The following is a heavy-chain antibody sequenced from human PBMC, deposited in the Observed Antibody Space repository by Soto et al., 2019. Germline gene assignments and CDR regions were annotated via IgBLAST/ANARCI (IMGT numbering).Heavy chain of an antibody. CDR3: ASTYIVATHDAFYI. V-gene: IGHV1-18*01. CDR2: ISAYNGNT. CDR1: GDTFTSYC. D-gene: IGHD5-12*01. J-gene: IGHJ3*02. Sequence: ASVKLSCKASGDTFTSYCISWVRQAPGQGLEWMGWISAYNGNTNYAQKLQGRVTMTTDTSTSTAYMELRSLRSDDTAVYYCASTYIVATHDAFYIWGQGTMVTVS.